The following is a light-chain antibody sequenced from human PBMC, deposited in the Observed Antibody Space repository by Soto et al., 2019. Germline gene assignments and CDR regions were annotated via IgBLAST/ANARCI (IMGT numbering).Light chain of an antibody. CDR2: DAS. J-gene: IGKJ1*01. CDR1: QSISPW. V-gene: IGKV1-5*01. CDR3: QQSYSTPPWT. Sequence: DIQMTQSPSTLSASVGDRVTVTCRASQSISPWLAWYQQKPGKAPKLLIYDASNLESGVPSRFSGSGSGTEFTLTISSLQPDDFATYFCQQSYSTPPWTFGQGTKVEIK.